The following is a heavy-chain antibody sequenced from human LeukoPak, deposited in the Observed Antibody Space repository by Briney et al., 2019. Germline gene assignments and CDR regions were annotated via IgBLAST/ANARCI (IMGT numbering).Heavy chain of an antibody. CDR2: ISTSGST. D-gene: IGHD2-8*02. CDR1: VASISNYY. CDR3: ASPRTGYRYTFDY. J-gene: IGHJ4*02. Sequence: SETLSLTCAVSVASISNYYWSWTRQAPGKGLEWIGYISTSGSTNYNPSLKSRVSISLDTSNNRFSLNLNFVTAADTAVYFCASPRTGYRYTFDYWGPGALVTVSS. V-gene: IGHV4-4*09.